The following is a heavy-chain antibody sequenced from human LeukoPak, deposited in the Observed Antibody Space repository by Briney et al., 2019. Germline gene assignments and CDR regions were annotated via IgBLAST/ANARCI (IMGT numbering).Heavy chain of an antibody. CDR2: IFYRGGT. J-gene: IGHJ4*02. Sequence: SETLSLTCTVSSGSINTSNYYWGWIRQPPGKGLEWIGNIFYRGGTYYSPSLKSRVTISVDTSKNLFSLKLNSVTAADTAVYYCARSEGWLRPYYFDYWGQGTLVTVSS. V-gene: IGHV4-39*07. CDR3: ARSEGWLRPYYFDY. D-gene: IGHD3-9*01. CDR1: SGSINTSNYY.